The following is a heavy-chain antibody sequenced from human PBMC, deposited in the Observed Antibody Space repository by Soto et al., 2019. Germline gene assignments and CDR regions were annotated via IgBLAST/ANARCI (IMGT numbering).Heavy chain of an antibody. J-gene: IGHJ6*02. CDR2: IYPGDSDT. CDR1: GYSFTTYW. D-gene: IGHD6-19*01. CDR3: ARPREAGKYYYGVDV. Sequence: PXXSLKISCQASGYSFTTYWISWVRQMPGKGLEWMGIIYPGDSDTRYSPSFQGQVTISADKSISTAYLQWSSLKASDTAMYYCARPREAGKYYYGVDVWGQGPTVTVS. V-gene: IGHV5-51*01.